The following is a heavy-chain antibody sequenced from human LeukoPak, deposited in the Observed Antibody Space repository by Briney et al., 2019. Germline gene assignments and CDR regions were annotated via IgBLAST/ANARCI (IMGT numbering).Heavy chain of an antibody. V-gene: IGHV4-39*02. J-gene: IGHJ1*01. D-gene: IGHD6-19*01. CDR3: AGEYSSAAGF. CDR1: SGSIRSNSYH. Sequence: PSETLSLTCTVSSGSIRSNSYHWGWIRQPPGKGLEWIGSIFYSGTTYYNPSLKSRVTISIDTSKNQFSLKLSSVTAADTAVYYCAGEYSSAAGFWGQGTLATVSS. CDR2: IFYSGTT.